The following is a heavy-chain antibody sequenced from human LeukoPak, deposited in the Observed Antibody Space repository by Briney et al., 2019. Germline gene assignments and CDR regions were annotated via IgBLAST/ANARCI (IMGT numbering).Heavy chain of an antibody. D-gene: IGHD1-26*01. CDR1: GGSISCYY. V-gene: IGHV4-59*01. CDR2: IYYSGST. CDR3: ARDGYSGSNPLAFDI. Sequence: SETLSLTCTVSGGSISCYYWSWVRRPPGKGLEWIGYIYYSGSTNYNPSLKSRVTISVDTSKNQFSLKLRSVTAADTAVYYCARDGYSGSNPLAFDIWGQGTMVTVSS. J-gene: IGHJ3*02.